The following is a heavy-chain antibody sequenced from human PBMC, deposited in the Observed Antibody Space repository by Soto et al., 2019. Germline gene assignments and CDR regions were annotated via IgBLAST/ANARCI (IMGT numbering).Heavy chain of an antibody. D-gene: IGHD5-12*01. Sequence: EVQLVESGGGLVEPGGSLRLSCAGSGFTFSNARMSWVRQAPGKGLEWVGRIKSKTDGGTTDYAAPVKGRFTISRDDSKTTLYLQMNSLKTEDTAVYYCKSGYVLQAATDYWGQGTLVTVSS. V-gene: IGHV3-15*01. CDR2: IKSKTDGGTT. CDR1: GFTFSNAR. CDR3: KSGYVLQAATDY. J-gene: IGHJ4*02.